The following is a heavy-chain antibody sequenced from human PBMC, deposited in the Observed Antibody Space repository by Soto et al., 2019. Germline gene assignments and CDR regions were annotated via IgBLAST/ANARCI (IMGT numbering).Heavy chain of an antibody. CDR1: GGSISSSSYY. V-gene: IGHV4-39*01. Sequence: KPSDTLSLTCTVSGGSISSSSYYCGWMRQAPGKGLEWIGSSYYSGSTYYNPSLKSRVTISVDTSKNQFSLKLSSVTAADKAVYYCARRWEAGSWPYFDHWGQGTLVTVSS. CDR3: ARRWEAGSWPYFDH. J-gene: IGHJ4*02. D-gene: IGHD1-26*01. CDR2: SYYSGST.